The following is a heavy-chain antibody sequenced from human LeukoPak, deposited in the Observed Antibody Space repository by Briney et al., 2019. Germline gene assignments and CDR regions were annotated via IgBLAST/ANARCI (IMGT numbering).Heavy chain of an antibody. CDR3: ARVDEVCQGNVLRYFDWLLSPQCWYFDY. Sequence: ASVKVSCKASGYTFTSYAMNWVRQAPGQGLEWMGWINTNTGNPTYAQGFTGRFVFSLDTSVSTAYLQISSLKAEDTAVYYCARVDEVCQGNVLRYFDWLLSPQCWYFDYWGQGTLVTVSS. CDR1: GYTFTSYA. D-gene: IGHD3-9*01. J-gene: IGHJ4*02. CDR2: INTNTGNP. V-gene: IGHV7-4-1*02.